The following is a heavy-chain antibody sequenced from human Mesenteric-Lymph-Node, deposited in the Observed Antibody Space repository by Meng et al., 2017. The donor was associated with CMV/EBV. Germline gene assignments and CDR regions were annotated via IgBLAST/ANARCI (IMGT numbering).Heavy chain of an antibody. V-gene: IGHV3-23*03. CDR1: GFTFSSYA. D-gene: IGHD3-22*01. CDR2: IYSGGSST. Sequence: GGSLRLSCAASGFTFSSYAMSWVRQAPGKGLEWVSVIYSGGSSTYYADSVKGRFTISRDNSKNTLYLQMNSLRAEDTAVYYCAICDSSGYYPYAFHIWGQGTMVTVSS. J-gene: IGHJ3*02. CDR3: AICDSSGYYPYAFHI.